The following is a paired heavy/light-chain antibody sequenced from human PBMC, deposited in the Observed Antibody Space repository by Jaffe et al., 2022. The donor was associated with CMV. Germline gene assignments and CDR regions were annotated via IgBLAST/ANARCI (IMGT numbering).Light chain of an antibody. CDR2: EVS. Sequence: QSALTQPPSASGSPGQSVTISCTGTSSDVGGYKYVSWYQQHPGKAPKLMIFEVSKRPSGVPDRFSGSKSGNTASLTVSGLQAEDEADYYCSSYAGSNNVFGTGTKVTVL. CDR3: SSYAGSNNV. V-gene: IGLV2-8*01. J-gene: IGLJ1*01. CDR1: SSDVGGYKY.
Heavy chain of an antibody. Sequence: QVQLVQSGAEVKKPGSSVKVSCKASGGTFRSYAISWVRQAPGQGLEWMGGIMPIFGTSNYAQKFQGRVTITADASTSTAYMELSSLRSEDTAVYYCARGAAVRFLEGLFYGEKYYYFYAMDVWGQGTTVTVSS. D-gene: IGHD3-3*01. J-gene: IGHJ6*02. CDR3: ARGAAVRFLEGLFYGEKYYYFYAMDV. CDR2: IMPIFGTS. V-gene: IGHV1-69*01. CDR1: GGTFRSYA.